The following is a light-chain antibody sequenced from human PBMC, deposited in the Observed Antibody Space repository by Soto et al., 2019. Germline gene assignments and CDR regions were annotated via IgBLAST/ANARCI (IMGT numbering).Light chain of an antibody. V-gene: IGKV3-11*01. CDR2: DAS. CDR3: QQRSNWPPLT. J-gene: IGKJ5*01. Sequence: EIVLTQSPATLSLSPGDRATLSCRASQSVSSYLAWYQHKPGQAPRLLISDASNRATGIPARFSGSGSGTDFTLTISSLEPEDFAVYYCQQRSNWPPLTFGQGTRLEI. CDR1: QSVSSY.